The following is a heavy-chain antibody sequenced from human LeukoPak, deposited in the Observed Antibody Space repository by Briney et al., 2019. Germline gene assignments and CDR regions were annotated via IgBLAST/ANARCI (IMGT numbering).Heavy chain of an antibody. J-gene: IGHJ4*02. D-gene: IGHD3-10*01. Sequence: SETLSLTCTVSGGSISSSSYYWGWIRRPPGKGLEWIGSIYYSGSTYYNPSLKSRVTMSVDTSKNQFSLKLSSVTAADTAVFYCAREPYMIRAFDYWGQGTLVTVSS. CDR1: GGSISSSSYY. CDR3: AREPYMIRAFDY. CDR2: IYYSGST. V-gene: IGHV4-39*07.